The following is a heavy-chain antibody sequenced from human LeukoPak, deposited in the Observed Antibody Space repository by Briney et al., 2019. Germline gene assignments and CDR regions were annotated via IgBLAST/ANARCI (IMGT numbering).Heavy chain of an antibody. CDR2: IIPILGIA. V-gene: IGHV1-69*04. CDR1: GGTFSSYA. J-gene: IGHJ4*02. D-gene: IGHD3-10*01. CDR3: ASLGEVTMVRGVIQYFDY. Sequence: ASVKVSCKASGGTFSSYAISWVRQAPGQGLEWMGRIIPILGIANYAQKFQGRVTITADKSTSTAYMVLSSLRSEDTAVYYCASLGEVTMVRGVIQYFDYWGQGTLVTVSS.